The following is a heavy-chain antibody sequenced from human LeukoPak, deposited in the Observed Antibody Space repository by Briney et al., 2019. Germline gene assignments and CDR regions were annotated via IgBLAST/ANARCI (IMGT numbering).Heavy chain of an antibody. CDR1: GFTFNNYA. D-gene: IGHD1-26*01. V-gene: IGHV3-30-3*01. CDR3: ARDGIVGSPLFKFDY. CDR2: ISFDGGNK. J-gene: IGHJ4*02. Sequence: PGRSLRLSCAASGFTFNNYAIHWVRQAPGKGLERVAIISFDGGNKYYADSVKGRFTISRDNSKNTLYLQMNSLRAEDTAVYYCARDGIVGSPLFKFDYWGQGTLVTVSS.